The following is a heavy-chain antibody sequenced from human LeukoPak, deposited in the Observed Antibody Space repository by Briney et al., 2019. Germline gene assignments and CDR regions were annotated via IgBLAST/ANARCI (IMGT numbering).Heavy chain of an antibody. CDR2: IYHSGST. J-gene: IGHJ6*02. V-gene: IGHV4-4*02. CDR3: ARARCGSTSCYDYYYYGMDV. Sequence: PSETLSLTCAVSGGSISSSNWWSWVRPPPGKGLEWIGEIYHSGSTNYNPSLKSRVTISVDKSKNQFSLKLSSVTAADTAVYYCARARCGSTSCYDYYYYGMDVWGQGTTVTVSS. D-gene: IGHD2-2*01. CDR1: GGSISSSNW.